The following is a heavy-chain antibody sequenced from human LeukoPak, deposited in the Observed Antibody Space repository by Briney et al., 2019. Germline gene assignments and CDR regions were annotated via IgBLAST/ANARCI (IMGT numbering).Heavy chain of an antibody. CDR3: ARDGYYYDSSGYYEKMYYFDY. CDR2: IVQSGNT. D-gene: IGHD3-22*01. CDR1: GGSFSGYY. J-gene: IGHJ4*02. Sequence: SETLSLTCAVYGGSFSGYYWSWIRQPPGKGLEWIGEIVQSGNTKYNPSLKSRVSLSVDTSKNQISLNLTSVTAADTAVYYCARDGYYYDSSGYYEKMYYFDYWGQGTLVTVSS. V-gene: IGHV4-34*12.